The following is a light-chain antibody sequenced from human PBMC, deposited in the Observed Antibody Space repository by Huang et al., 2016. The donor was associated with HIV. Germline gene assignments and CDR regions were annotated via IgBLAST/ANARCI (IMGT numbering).Light chain of an antibody. V-gene: IGKV3-20*01. CDR2: GAA. CDR1: QTVSGND. J-gene: IGKJ1*01. CDR3: HQYGSSPET. Sequence: EVVLTQSPVTLSLSPGERATLSCRASQTVSGNDLAWYQQKPGQAPRLLFYGAARRATGIPDRFNGSGSGTDFLLSVNRLQPDDVAVYYCHQYGSSPETFGQGTKVQVK.